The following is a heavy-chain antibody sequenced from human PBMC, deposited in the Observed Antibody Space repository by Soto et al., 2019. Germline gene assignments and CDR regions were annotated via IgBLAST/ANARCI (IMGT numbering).Heavy chain of an antibody. Sequence: SETLSLTCAVHGEFLSDDYWTWIRQPPSKGLEWLGEVTHSGITKYNPSLKSRVTISVDTSKSQFSLSLGSVTAADTAMYYCARRKRVTTYYYGMDVWGHETKVTVSS. CDR1: GEFLSDDY. V-gene: IGHV4-34*01. D-gene: IGHD5-18*01. CDR2: VTHSGIT. CDR3: ARRKRVTTYYYGMDV. J-gene: IGHJ6*02.